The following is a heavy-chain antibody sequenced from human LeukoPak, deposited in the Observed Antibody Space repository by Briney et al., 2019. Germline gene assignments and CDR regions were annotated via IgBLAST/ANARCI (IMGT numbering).Heavy chain of an antibody. CDR3: ARDTSTVTTVSYYGMDV. V-gene: IGHV3-21*01. CDR2: ITSSSSDI. D-gene: IGHD4-17*01. J-gene: IGHJ6*02. CDR1: GFTFSTYW. Sequence: PGGSLRLSCAASGFTFSTYWMHWVRQAPGKGLEWVSSITSSSSDIYYAETVKVRFTISRDNAKNSLYLQVNSLRAEDTAVYYCARDTSTVTTVSYYGMDVWGQGTTVTVSS.